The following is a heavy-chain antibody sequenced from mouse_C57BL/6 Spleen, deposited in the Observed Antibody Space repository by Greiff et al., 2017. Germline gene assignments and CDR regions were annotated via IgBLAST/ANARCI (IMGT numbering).Heavy chain of an antibody. CDR2: INPSTGGT. Sequence: EVQLQQSGPELVKPGASVKISCKASGYSFTGYYMNWVKQSPEKSLEWIGEINPSTGGTTYNQKFKAKATLTVDKSSSTAYMQLKSLTSEDSAVYYCARPHDGYYPYVWGTGTTVTVSS. D-gene: IGHD2-3*01. V-gene: IGHV1-42*01. CDR3: ARPHDGYYPYV. J-gene: IGHJ1*03. CDR1: GYSFTGYY.